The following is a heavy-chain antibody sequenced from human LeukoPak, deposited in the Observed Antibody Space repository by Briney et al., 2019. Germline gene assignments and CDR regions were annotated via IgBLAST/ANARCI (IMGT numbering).Heavy chain of an antibody. Sequence: SETLSLTCAVYGGSFSGYYWSWIRQPPGKGLEWIGEINHSGSTNYNPSLKSRVTISVDTSKDQFSLKLSSVTAADTAVYYCARGYRAYYFDYWGQGTLVTVSS. CDR2: INHSGST. D-gene: IGHD3-16*02. V-gene: IGHV4-34*01. CDR3: ARGYRAYYFDY. J-gene: IGHJ4*02. CDR1: GGSFSGYY.